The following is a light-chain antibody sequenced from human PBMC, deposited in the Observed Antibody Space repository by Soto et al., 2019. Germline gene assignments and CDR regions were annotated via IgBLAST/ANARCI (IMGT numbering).Light chain of an antibody. CDR2: GAS. CDR3: HQYDSSPFT. CDR1: QSVSSNY. J-gene: IGKJ5*01. V-gene: IGKV3-20*01. Sequence: EIVLTQSPGTLSLSPGERATLSCRASQSVSSNYLAWYRQKPGQAPWLLIYGASRRASGVPYRFSGSGSGTDFTLTISGLETEDFAVYYCHQYDSSPFTFGQGTRLDI.